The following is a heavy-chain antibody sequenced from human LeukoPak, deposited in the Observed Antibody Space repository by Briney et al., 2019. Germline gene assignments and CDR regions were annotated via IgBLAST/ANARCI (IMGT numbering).Heavy chain of an antibody. CDR3: ARQPPRMYAFDI. J-gene: IGHJ3*02. V-gene: IGHV4-59*08. Sequence: SETLSLTCTVSGASITNYYWNWLRQPPGKGLEWIGYLYYTGSTNYNPSLKSRVTTSVDTSKNQLSLKLSSVTAADTAVYYCARQPPRMYAFDIWGQGTMVTVSS. CDR1: GASITNYY. CDR2: LYYTGST.